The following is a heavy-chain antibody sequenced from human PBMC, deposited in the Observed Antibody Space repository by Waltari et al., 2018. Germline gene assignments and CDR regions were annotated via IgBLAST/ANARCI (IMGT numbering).Heavy chain of an antibody. J-gene: IGHJ6*02. Sequence: EEQLVESGGGLVQPGDSLRLSCAASGFTFSSFWMTWVRQAPGKGPLWVSRISTDASDTTYADSVKGRFTISRDNARNTLYLQMNRLRAEDTADYFCARVSRRTYRSPVPGRHYYYGMDVWGQGTTVTVSS. CDR2: ISTDASDT. CDR1: GFTFSSFW. D-gene: IGHD1-1*01. V-gene: IGHV3-74*03. CDR3: ARVSRRTYRSPVPGRHYYYGMDV.